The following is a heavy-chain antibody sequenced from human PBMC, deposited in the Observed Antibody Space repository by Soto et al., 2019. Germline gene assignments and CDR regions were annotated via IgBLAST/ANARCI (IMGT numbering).Heavy chain of an antibody. CDR3: ARDDYDYNGSL. D-gene: IGHD3-22*01. CDR2: ISSSGDKI. Sequence: PVGSLRLSCEASGFSFSSSGMNWARQAPGKGLEWVSYISSSGDKIYYADSVKGRFIMSRENAKNSLYLQMNSLRDEDTAVYYCARDDYDYNGSLWGQGTLVTVSS. V-gene: IGHV3-48*02. J-gene: IGHJ4*02. CDR1: GFSFSSSG.